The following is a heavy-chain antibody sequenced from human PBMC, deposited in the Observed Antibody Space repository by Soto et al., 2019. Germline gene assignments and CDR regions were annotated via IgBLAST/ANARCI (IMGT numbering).Heavy chain of an antibody. D-gene: IGHD7-27*01. Sequence: QVQLVQSGAEVKKPGASVEVSCKAATYTFSSYDINWVRQATGQDFEWMGWMNPNNGNTAYAQKFQGRVTMTRDTSKSTAFMELSSLTSEDTAVYYFARGPRNGGVDYWCQRTLVTVST. CDR3: ARGPRNGGVDY. CDR1: TYTFSSYD. CDR2: MNPNNGNT. V-gene: IGHV1-8*01. J-gene: IGHJ4*02.